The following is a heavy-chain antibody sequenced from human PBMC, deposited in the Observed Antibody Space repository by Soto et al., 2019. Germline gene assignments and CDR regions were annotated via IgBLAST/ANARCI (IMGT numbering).Heavy chain of an antibody. CDR2: ISSSSSYT. Sequence: GGSLRLSCAASGFTFSDYYMSWIRQAPGKGLEWVSYISSSSSYTNYADSVKGRFTISRDNAKNSLYLQMNSLRAEDTAVYYCARVQNQLLAFYYWSQGTLVTVSS. CDR3: ARVQNQLLAFYY. V-gene: IGHV3-11*05. J-gene: IGHJ4*02. CDR1: GFTFSDYY. D-gene: IGHD2-2*01.